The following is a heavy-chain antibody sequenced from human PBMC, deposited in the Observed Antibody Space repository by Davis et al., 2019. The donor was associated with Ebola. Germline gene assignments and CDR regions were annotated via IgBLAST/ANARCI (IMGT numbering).Heavy chain of an antibody. J-gene: IGHJ6*03. Sequence: GESLKISCTASGFTFSNAWMSWVRQAPGEGLEWIGRIKSKTDGGTTDYAAPVKGRFTISRDDSKNTLYLQMNSLKIEDTAVYYCTADVVPAATRGVYYYYYYMDVWGKGTSVTVSS. CDR2: IKSKTDGGTT. D-gene: IGHD2-2*01. CDR1: GFTFSNAW. V-gene: IGHV3-15*01. CDR3: TADVVPAATRGVYYYYYYMDV.